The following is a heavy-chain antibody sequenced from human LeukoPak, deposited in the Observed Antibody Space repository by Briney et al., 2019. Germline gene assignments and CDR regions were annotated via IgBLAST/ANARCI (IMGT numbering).Heavy chain of an antibody. D-gene: IGHD2-8*01. CDR2: IYTNGST. CDR3: AGVSFPLKGKAAVYYMDV. CDR1: GGSISSYY. J-gene: IGHJ6*03. V-gene: IGHV4-4*09. Sequence: SETLSLTCTVSGGSISSYYWSWIRQPPGKGLEWIGYIYTNGSTNYNPSLNSRVTISVDTSKNQFSPKLSSVTAADTAVYYCAGVSFPLKGKAAVYYMDVWGKGTTVTVSS.